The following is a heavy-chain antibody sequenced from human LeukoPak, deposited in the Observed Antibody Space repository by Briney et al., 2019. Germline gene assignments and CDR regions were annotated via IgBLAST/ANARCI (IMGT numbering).Heavy chain of an antibody. CDR1: GFTFSSYG. Sequence: GGSLRLSCAASGFTFSSYGMHWVRQAPGKGLEWVTFIRYDGSNKYYADSVKGRFTISRDNSKNTLYLQMNSLRAEDTGVYYCAKGSKVMGCITKYHYMDVWGKGTTVTTSS. CDR3: AKGSKVMGCITKYHYMDV. V-gene: IGHV3-30*02. J-gene: IGHJ6*03. D-gene: IGHD3-10*01. CDR2: IRYDGSNK.